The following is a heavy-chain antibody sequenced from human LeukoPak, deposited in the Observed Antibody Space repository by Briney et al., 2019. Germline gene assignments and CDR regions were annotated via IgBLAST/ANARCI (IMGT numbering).Heavy chain of an antibody. Sequence: PSETLSLTXTVSGGSISSYYWSWIRQPPGKGLEWIGYIYYSGSTNYNPSLKSRVTISVDTSKNQFSLKLSSVTAADTAVHYCARSEYSGSYYEFDYWGQGTLVTVSS. D-gene: IGHD1-26*01. CDR3: ARSEYSGSYYEFDY. CDR1: GGSISSYY. CDR2: IYYSGST. V-gene: IGHV4-59*01. J-gene: IGHJ4*02.